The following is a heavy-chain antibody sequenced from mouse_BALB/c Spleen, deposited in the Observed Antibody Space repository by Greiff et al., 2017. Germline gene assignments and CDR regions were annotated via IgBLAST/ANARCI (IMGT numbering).Heavy chain of an antibody. CDR3: ARGGGDSPYYAMDY. CDR1: GFTFSSFG. CDR2: ISSGSSTI. J-gene: IGHJ4*01. D-gene: IGHD2-13*01. V-gene: IGHV5-17*02. Sequence: EVHLVESGGDLVKPGGSLKLSCAASGFTFSSFGMHWVRQAPEKGLEWVAYISSGSSTIYYADTVKGRFTISRDNPKNTLFLQMTSLRSEDTAMYYCARGGGDSPYYAMDYWGQGTSVTVSS.